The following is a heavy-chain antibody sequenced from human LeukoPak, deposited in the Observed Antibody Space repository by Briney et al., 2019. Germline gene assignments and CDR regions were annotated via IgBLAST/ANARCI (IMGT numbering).Heavy chain of an antibody. D-gene: IGHD6-13*01. J-gene: IGHJ6*02. V-gene: IGHV1-8*01. CDR2: MNPNSGNT. CDR3: ARGTAYSSSWYPYYYGMDV. CDR1: GYTFTSYD. Sequence: ASVKVSCKASGYTFTSYDINWARQATGQGLEWMGWMNPNSGNTGYAQKFQGRVTMTRNTSISTAYMELSSLRSEDTAVYYCARGTAYSSSWYPYYYGMDVWGQGTTVTVSS.